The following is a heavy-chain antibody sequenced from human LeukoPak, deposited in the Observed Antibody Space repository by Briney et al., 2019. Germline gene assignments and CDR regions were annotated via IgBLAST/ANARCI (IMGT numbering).Heavy chain of an antibody. CDR3: ARILPRQYRPPYYYYMDV. J-gene: IGHJ6*03. V-gene: IGHV3-48*01. CDR1: GFTFSSYS. CDR2: ISSSSSTI. Sequence: PGGSLRLSCAASGFTFSSYSMNWVRQAPWKGLEWVSYISSSSSTIYYADSVKGRFTISRDNAKNSLYLQMNSLRAEDTAVYYCARILPRQYRPPYYYYMDVWGKGTTVTVSS. D-gene: IGHD4-11*01.